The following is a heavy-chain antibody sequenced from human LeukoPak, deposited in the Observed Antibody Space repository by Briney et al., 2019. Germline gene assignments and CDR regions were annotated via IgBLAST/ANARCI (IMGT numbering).Heavy chain of an antibody. CDR1: GFTFSSYW. CDR3: ARTVHDYHYYYYMDV. V-gene: IGHV3-74*01. CDR2: INSDGSST. J-gene: IGHJ6*03. Sequence: PGGSLRLSCAASGFTFSSYWMHWVRQAPGKGLVWVSRINSDGSSTSYADSVKGRFTISRDNAKNTLYLQMNSLRAEDTALYYCARTVHDYHYYYYMDVWGKGTTVTVSS. D-gene: IGHD5/OR15-5a*01.